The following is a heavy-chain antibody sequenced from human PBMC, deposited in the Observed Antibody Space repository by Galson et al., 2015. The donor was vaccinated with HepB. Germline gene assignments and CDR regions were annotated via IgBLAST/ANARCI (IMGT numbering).Heavy chain of an antibody. J-gene: IGHJ4*02. CDR3: ARRAYSSSWFTKPFDY. CDR2: IYPGDSDT. CDR1: GYSFTSYW. D-gene: IGHD6-13*01. Sequence: QSGAEVKKPGESLKISCTGSGYSFTSYWIGWVRQMPGKGLEWMGIIYPGDSDTRYSPSFQGQVTISADKSISTAYLQWSSLKASDTAMYYCARRAYSSSWFTKPFDYWGQGTLVTVSS. V-gene: IGHV5-51*01.